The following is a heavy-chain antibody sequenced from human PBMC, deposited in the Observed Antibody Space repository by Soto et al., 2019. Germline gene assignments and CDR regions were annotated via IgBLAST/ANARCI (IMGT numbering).Heavy chain of an antibody. V-gene: IGHV2-26*01. J-gene: IGHJ6*02. CDR3: ARIPDYDILTGYQYYYYGMDV. CDR2: IFSNDEK. D-gene: IGHD3-9*01. Sequence: QVTLKESGPVLVKPTETLTLTCTVSGFSLRKERMGVSWIGQPPGKALEWLAHIFSNDEKSYSSSLKSRLTISRDTSKSQVVLTMTNMDPVDSGTYYCARIPDYDILTGYQYYYYGMDVWGQGTTVTVSS. CDR1: GFSLRKERMG.